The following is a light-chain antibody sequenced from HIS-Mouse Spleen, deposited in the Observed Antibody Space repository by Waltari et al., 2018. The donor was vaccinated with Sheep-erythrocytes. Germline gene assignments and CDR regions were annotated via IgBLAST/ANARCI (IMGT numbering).Light chain of an antibody. J-gene: IGKJ2*02. CDR2: GAS. CDR1: QSVRSN. CDR3: QQYNNWPPGT. Sequence: EIVMTQSPATLSVSPGERATLSCRASQSVRSNLAWYQQKPGQAPRLLIYGASTRATGSPARFSGSGSGTEFTLTISSMQSEDFAVYYCQQYNNWPPGTFGQGTKLEIK. V-gene: IGKV3-15*01.